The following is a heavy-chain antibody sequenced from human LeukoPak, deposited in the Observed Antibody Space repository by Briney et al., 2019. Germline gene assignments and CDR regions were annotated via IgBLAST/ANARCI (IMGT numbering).Heavy chain of an antibody. CDR2: IYHSGST. J-gene: IGHJ4*02. CDR1: GGSISSSNW. D-gene: IGHD3-22*01. CDR3: ASKNYYDSSGYYYGTYFDY. Sequence: PSETLSLTCAVSGGSISSSNWWSWVRQPPGKGLEWIGEIYHSGSTNYNPSLKSRVTISVDKSKNQFSLKPSSVTAADTAVYYCASKNYYDSSGYYYGTYFDYWGQGTLVTVSS. V-gene: IGHV4-4*02.